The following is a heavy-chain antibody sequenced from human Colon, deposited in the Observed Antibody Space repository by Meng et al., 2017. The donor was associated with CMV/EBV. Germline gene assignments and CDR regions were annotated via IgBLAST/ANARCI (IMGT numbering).Heavy chain of an antibody. V-gene: IGHV5-51*01. J-gene: IGHJ6*02. CDR2: IYPGDSDT. CDR1: GYSFTSYW. CDR3: ARWNVWGYGDSHTDPYYYYGMDV. D-gene: IGHD4-17*01. Sequence: KVSCKGSGYSFTSYWIGWVRQMPGKGLEWMGIIYPGDSDTRYSPSFQGQVTISADKSISTAYLQCSSLKASDTAMYYCARWNVWGYGDSHTDPYYYYGMDVWGQGTTVTVSS.